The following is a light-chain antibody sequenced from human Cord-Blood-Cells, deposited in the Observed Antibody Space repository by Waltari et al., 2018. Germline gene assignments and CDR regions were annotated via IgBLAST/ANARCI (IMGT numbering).Light chain of an antibody. Sequence: QSALTQPRSVSGSPGQSVTISCTVTSSDVGGYNYVSWYQQHPGKAPKLMIYDVSTRPSGVADRFSGSKSGNTASLPICGLQAEDEADYYCCSYAGSYTFVVFGGGTKLTVL. CDR2: DVS. CDR3: CSYAGSYTFVV. V-gene: IGLV2-11*01. CDR1: SSDVGGYNY. J-gene: IGLJ2*01.